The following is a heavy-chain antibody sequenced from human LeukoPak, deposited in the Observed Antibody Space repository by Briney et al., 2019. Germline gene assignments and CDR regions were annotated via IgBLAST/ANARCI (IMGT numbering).Heavy chain of an antibody. V-gene: IGHV4-61*02. J-gene: IGHJ4*02. CDR1: GGSISSSSYY. CDR2: IYTSGST. D-gene: IGHD3-3*01. CDR3: ASGTYYDFWSGYHTFDY. Sequence: SETLSLTCTVSGGSISSSSYYWSWIRQPAGKGLEWIGRIYTSGSTNYNPSLKSRVTISVDTSKNQFSLKLSSVTAADTAVYYCASGTYYDFWSGYHTFDYWGQGTLVTVSS.